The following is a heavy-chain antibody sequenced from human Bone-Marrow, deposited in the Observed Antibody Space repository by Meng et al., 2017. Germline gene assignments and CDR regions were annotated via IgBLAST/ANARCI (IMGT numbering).Heavy chain of an antibody. CDR1: GFKVSDFE. CDR3: VREGFFYDNTGYYSRSAFDI. Sequence: GESLKISCEASGFKVSDFEMNWVRQAPGKGLEWVSYISRSGTTMCYPDSVKGRFTISRDNAKNSLSLQLHSLRHEDTAVYFCVREGFFYDNTGYYSRSAFDIWGRGTVVTVSS. D-gene: IGHD3-22*01. CDR2: ISRSGTTM. V-gene: IGHV3-48*03. J-gene: IGHJ3*02.